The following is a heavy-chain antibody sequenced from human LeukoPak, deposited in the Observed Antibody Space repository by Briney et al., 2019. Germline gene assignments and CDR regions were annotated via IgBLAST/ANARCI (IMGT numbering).Heavy chain of an antibody. V-gene: IGHV3-20*04. CDR2: INWNGGST. D-gene: IGHD3-3*01. CDR1: GFTFDDYG. CDR3: ARSLDFWSGADY. Sequence: PGGSLRLSCAASGFTFDDYGMSWVRQAPGKGLERVSGINWNGGSTGYADSVKGRFTISRDNAKNSLYLQMNSLRAEDTALYYCARSLDFWSGADYWGQGTLVTVSS. J-gene: IGHJ4*02.